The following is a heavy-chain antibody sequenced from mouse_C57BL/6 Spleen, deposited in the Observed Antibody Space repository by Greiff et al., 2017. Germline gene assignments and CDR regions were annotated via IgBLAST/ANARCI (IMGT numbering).Heavy chain of an antibody. CDR3: ARDRGHYGSPWYFDV. V-gene: IGHV5-16*01. J-gene: IGHJ1*03. CDR1: GFTFSDYY. CDR2: INYDGSST. Sequence: EVMLVESEGGLVQPGSSMKLSCTASGFTFSDYYMAWVRQVPEKGLEWVANINYDGSSTYYLDSLKSRFIISRDNAKNILYLQMSSLKSEDTATYYCARDRGHYGSPWYFDVWGTGTTVTVSS. D-gene: IGHD1-1*01.